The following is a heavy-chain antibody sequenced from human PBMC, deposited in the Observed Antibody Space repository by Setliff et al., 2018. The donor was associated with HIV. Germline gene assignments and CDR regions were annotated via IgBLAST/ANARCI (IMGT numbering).Heavy chain of an antibody. V-gene: IGHV3-49*04. CDR1: GFTFGDYA. CDR2: IRINSYGGTT. J-gene: IGHJ4*02. CDR3: TRLQLGASDY. Sequence: GGSLRLSCTASGFTFGDYAMSWVRQAPGKGLELVGFIRINSYGGTTEYAASVKGRFTISRDDSKSIAYLHMNSLKTDDSAVYYCTRLQLGASDYWGQGTLVTVSS. D-gene: IGHD1-1*01.